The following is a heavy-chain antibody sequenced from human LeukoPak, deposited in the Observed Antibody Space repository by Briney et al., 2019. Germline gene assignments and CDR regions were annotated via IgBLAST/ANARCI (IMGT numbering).Heavy chain of an antibody. CDR3: ARKSSRAAAGPQYFQH. J-gene: IGHJ1*01. D-gene: IGHD6-13*01. Sequence: GGSLRLSCADSGFTFISYPMRWVRQAPGKGREGVSVESGATNITSYADSVKGRFTISRDSYKNTLYLQMNTQRAEGTAVSYCARKSSRAAAGPQYFQHWGQGTLVTASS. CDR1: GFTFISYP. CDR2: ESGATNIT. V-gene: IGHV3-23*01.